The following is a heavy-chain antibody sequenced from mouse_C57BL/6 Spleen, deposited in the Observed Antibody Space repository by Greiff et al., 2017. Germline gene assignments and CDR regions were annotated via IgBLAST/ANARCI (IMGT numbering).Heavy chain of an antibody. D-gene: IGHD2-4*01. CDR1: GYTFTSYD. V-gene: IGHV1-85*01. CDR2: LYPRDGST. Sequence: VKLQESGPELVKPGASVKLSCKASGYTFTSYDINWVKQRPGQGLEWIGWLYPRDGSTKYNEKFKGKATLTVDTSSSTAYMELHSLTSEDSAVYFCARRGDYDRNWFAYWGQGTLVTVSA. J-gene: IGHJ3*01. CDR3: ARRGDYDRNWFAY.